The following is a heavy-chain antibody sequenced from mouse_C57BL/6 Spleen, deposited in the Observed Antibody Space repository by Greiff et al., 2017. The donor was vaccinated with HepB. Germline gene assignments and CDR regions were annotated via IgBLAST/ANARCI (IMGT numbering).Heavy chain of an antibody. CDR3: ARRNYYGSSYYFDY. J-gene: IGHJ2*01. CDR2: ISSGSSTI. D-gene: IGHD1-1*01. Sequence: EVQVVESGGGLVKPGGSLKLSCAASGFTFSDYGMHWVRQAPEKGLEWVAYISSGSSTIYYADTVKGRFTLSRDNANNTLFLQMTSLRSEDTAMYYCARRNYYGSSYYFDYWGQGTTLTVSS. V-gene: IGHV5-17*01. CDR1: GFTFSDYG.